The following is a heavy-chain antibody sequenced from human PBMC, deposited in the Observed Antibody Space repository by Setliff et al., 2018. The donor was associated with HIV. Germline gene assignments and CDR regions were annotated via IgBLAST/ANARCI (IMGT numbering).Heavy chain of an antibody. V-gene: IGHV4-4*09. CDR3: ARLGYYYYGMDV. CDR1: GGSISSYY. J-gene: IGHJ6*02. Sequence: SETLSLTCTVSGGSISSYYWSWIRQPPGKGLEWIGYIYTSGSTNYNPSLKSRVTISVDTSKNQFSLKLSSVTATDTAVYYCARLGYYYYGMDVWGQGTTVTVSS. CDR2: IYTSGST.